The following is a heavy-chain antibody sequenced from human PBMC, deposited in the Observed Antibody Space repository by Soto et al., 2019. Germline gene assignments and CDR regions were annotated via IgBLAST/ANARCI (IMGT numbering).Heavy chain of an antibody. Sequence: ASVKVSCKASGYTFTSYAMRWVRQAPGQRLEWMGWSNAGNGNTKYSQEFQGRVTITRDTSASTAYMELRSLRSDDTAVYYCARGPPPGYYDSSGYYRGNNWFDPWGQGTLVTLSS. D-gene: IGHD3-22*01. CDR1: GYTFTSYA. V-gene: IGHV1-3*02. CDR3: ARGPPPGYYDSSGYYRGNNWFDP. J-gene: IGHJ5*02. CDR2: SNAGNGNT.